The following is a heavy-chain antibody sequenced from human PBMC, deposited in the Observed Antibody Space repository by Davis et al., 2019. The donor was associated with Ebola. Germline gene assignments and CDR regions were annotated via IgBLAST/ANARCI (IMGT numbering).Heavy chain of an antibody. V-gene: IGHV4-39*01. D-gene: IGHD3-10*01. CDR3: ARHEEEGNDWVDP. CDR2: INHSGST. CDR1: GGSVTSSRYY. J-gene: IGHJ5*02. Sequence: MPSETLSLTCTVSGGSVTSSRYYWSWIRQPPGKGLEWIGEINHSGSTNYNPSLKSRATISVDSSKDQFSLELSSVTAADTAVYYCARHEEEGNDWVDPWGQGTLVTVSS.